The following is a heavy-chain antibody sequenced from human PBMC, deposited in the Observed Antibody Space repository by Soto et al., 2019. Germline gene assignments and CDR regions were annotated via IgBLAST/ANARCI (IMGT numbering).Heavy chain of an antibody. D-gene: IGHD6-19*01. CDR2: VSHDGRNT. J-gene: IGHJ4*02. Sequence: VQLVESGGGVVQPGRSLRLSCAASGFTFSDYAMHWVRQAPGKGLEWVAVVSHDGRNTHYADSVKGRFTISRDSSKNTVSLEMTSLRAEDTAVYYWARGGRQWLVTSDFNYWGQGALVTVSS. CDR3: ARGGRQWLVTSDFNY. CDR1: GFTFSDYA. V-gene: IGHV3-30*03.